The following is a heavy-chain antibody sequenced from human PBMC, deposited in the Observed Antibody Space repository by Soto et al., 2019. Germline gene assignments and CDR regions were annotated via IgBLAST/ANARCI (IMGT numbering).Heavy chain of an antibody. D-gene: IGHD2-15*01. CDR1: CCALSSYY. V-gene: IGHV4-59*01. Sequence: PSGTLSPTRTFSCCALSSYYWSLVPPPPGKGLEWIGYIYYSGSTNYNPSLKSRVTISVDTSKNQFSLKLSSVTAADTAVYYCARDSGEMTGPLSYGWGQGTLVTVSS. J-gene: IGHJ4*02. CDR2: IYYSGST. CDR3: ARDSGEMTGPLSYG.